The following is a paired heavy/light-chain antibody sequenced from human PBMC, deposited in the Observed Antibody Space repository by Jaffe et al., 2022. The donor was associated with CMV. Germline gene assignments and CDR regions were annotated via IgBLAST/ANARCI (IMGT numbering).Light chain of an antibody. Sequence: QSALTQPASVSASPGQSITISCTGTSSDVGGYNYVSWYQQHPGKAPILMIYDVTNRPSGVSNRFSGSKSGNTASLTISGLQAEDEADYYCSSYTSSSSLVFGGGTKLTVL. V-gene: IGLV2-14*03. J-gene: IGLJ2*01. CDR1: SSDVGGYNY. CDR3: SSYTSSSSLV. CDR2: DVT.
Heavy chain of an antibody. Sequence: QVQLQESGPGLVKPSETLSLTCTVSGGSISGYYWSWIRQPPGKGLEWIGYIDYSGSTNYNPSLKNRITMSADTSKNQFSLKLSSVTAADTAVYYCARVRSSNWVYLNWFDPWGQGTLVTVSS. CDR1: GGSISGYY. CDR2: IDYSGST. D-gene: IGHD1-1*01. J-gene: IGHJ5*02. CDR3: ARVRSSNWVYLNWFDP. V-gene: IGHV4-59*01.